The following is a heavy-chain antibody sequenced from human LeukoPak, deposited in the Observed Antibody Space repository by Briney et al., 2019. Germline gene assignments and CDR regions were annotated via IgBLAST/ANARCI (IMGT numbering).Heavy chain of an antibody. Sequence: GGSLRLSCAASGFTFRNYGMHWVRQAPGKGLEWVAVIWYDGTKKYYADSVRGRFTISRDNSKNTLYLETNSLRAEDTAVYHCARDYAGYYYDSSGDSHGAFDIWGQGTMVTVSS. CDR1: GFTFRNYG. V-gene: IGHV3-33*01. D-gene: IGHD3-22*01. J-gene: IGHJ3*02. CDR2: IWYDGTKK. CDR3: ARDYAGYYYDSSGDSHGAFDI.